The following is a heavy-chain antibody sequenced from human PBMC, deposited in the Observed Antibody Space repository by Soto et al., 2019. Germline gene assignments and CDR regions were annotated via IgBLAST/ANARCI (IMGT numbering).Heavy chain of an antibody. CDR2: IIPILGIA. V-gene: IGHV1-69*04. J-gene: IGHJ6*03. D-gene: IGHD5-12*01. CDR1: GGTFSSYT. Sequence: SVKVSCKASGGTFSSYTISWVRQAPGQGLEWMGRIIPILGIANYAQKFQGRVTITADKSTSTAYMELSSLRSEDTAVYYCAREDSGCDSYYCYYMDVWGKGTTVTVSS. CDR3: AREDSGCDSYYCYYMDV.